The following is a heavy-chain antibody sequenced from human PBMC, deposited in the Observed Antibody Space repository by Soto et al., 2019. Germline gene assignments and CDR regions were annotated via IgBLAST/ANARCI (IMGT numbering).Heavy chain of an antibody. D-gene: IGHD6-19*01. V-gene: IGHV4-34*01. CDR2: INHSGST. Sequence: PSETLSLTCAVYGGSFSGYYWSWIRQPPGKGLEWIGEINHSGSTNYNPSLKSRVTISVDTSKNQFSLNLSSVTAADTAVYYCARTGYSSGWYAFDIWGQGTMVTVSS. J-gene: IGHJ3*02. CDR1: GGSFSGYY. CDR3: ARTGYSSGWYAFDI.